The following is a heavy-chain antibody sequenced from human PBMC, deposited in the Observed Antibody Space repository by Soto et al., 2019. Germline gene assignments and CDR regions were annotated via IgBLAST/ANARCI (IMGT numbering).Heavy chain of an antibody. J-gene: IGHJ4*02. V-gene: IGHV4-39*07. CDR3: ASSHAGAHITAAVH. Sequence: SETLSLTCTVSGGSISSSSYHWGWIRQPPGKGLEWIGSIYYSGSTYYNPSLKSRVTISVDTSKNQFSLKLSSVTAADTAVYYCASSHAGAHITAAVHWGQGTLVTVSS. CDR2: IYYSGST. D-gene: IGHD6-13*01. CDR1: GGSISSSSYH.